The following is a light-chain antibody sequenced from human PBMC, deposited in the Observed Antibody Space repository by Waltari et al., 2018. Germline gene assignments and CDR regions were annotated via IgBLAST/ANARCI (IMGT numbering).Light chain of an antibody. Sequence: EIVLTQSPATLSLSPGERATLSCRASQSVSSYLAWYQQKPGQPPRLLIYAASNRATCVPARFSGSGSGTDFTLTITSLEPEDFAVYYCHQRSNWPRTFGQGTKVEIK. CDR3: HQRSNWPRT. V-gene: IGKV3-11*01. CDR2: AAS. J-gene: IGKJ1*01. CDR1: QSVSSY.